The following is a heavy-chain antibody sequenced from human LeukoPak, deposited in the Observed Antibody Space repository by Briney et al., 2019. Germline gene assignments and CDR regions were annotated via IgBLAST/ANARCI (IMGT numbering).Heavy chain of an antibody. J-gene: IGHJ4*02. CDR1: GFTFSSYA. CDR3: AKDLSPGPD. Sequence: PGGSLRLSCAASGFTFSSYAMNWVRRAPGKGLEWVSAISGSADRTYYADSVKGRFTISRDNSKNTLYLQMNRMRGEDTAVYYCAKDLSPGPDWGQGTLVTVSS. CDR2: ISGSADRT. D-gene: IGHD2/OR15-2a*01. V-gene: IGHV3-23*01.